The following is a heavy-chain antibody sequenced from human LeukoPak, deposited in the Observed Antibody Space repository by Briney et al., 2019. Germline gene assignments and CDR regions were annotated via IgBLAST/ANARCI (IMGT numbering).Heavy chain of an antibody. CDR3: ARDDKGYGDWFDP. J-gene: IGHJ5*02. CDR2: ISSSSSTI. V-gene: IGHV3-48*04. Sequence: GGSLRLSCAASGFGFSSYSMNWVRQAPGKGLEWVSYISSSSSTIYYADSVKGRFTISRDNAKNSLYLQMNSLRAEDTAVYYCARDDKGYGDWFDPWGQGTLVTVSS. CDR1: GFGFSSYS. D-gene: IGHD4-17*01.